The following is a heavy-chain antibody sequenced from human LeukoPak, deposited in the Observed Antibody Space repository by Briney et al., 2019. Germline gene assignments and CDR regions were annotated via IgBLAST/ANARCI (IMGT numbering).Heavy chain of an antibody. J-gene: IGHJ3*02. Sequence: SETLSLTCSVSVYSVSGVYYWGWVGHPPGKGLEWIGSIYHSGGTYYNPSLKSRVTISLDTSRNQFSLKLNSVTAADTAVYYCAKSNGYGLVDIWGQGTMVTVSS. CDR3: AKSNGYGLVDI. V-gene: IGHV4-38-2*02. D-gene: IGHD3-10*01. CDR2: IYHSGGT. CDR1: VYSVSGVYY.